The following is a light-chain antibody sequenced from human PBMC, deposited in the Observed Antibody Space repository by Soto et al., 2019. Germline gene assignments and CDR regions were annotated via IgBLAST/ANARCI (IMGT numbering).Light chain of an antibody. V-gene: IGLV2-14*01. CDR2: DVN. Sequence: QSVLTQPASVSGSPGQSITISCTGTSSDIGGYKFVSWLQQHPGKAPKSMIYDVNNRNPGVSNRFSGSKSGNTASLTISGLQAEDEAYYYCSSDTSTSTWVFGGGTKLTVL. CDR1: SSDIGGYKF. J-gene: IGLJ3*02. CDR3: SSDTSTSTWV.